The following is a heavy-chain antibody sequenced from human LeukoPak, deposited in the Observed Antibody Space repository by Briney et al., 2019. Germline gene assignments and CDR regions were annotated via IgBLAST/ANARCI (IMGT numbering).Heavy chain of an antibody. CDR2: ISPYHDNT. CDR3: ARDNGGAGNNWFDP. V-gene: IGHV1-18*04. D-gene: IGHD7-27*01. Sequence: ASVTVSCTPSGYPFTSYGISWVRQAPGQGLEWMGWISPYHDNTKYAQKLQGRVTMTRDTSTSTAYMELRSLRSDDTAVYYCARDNGGAGNNWFDPWGQGTLVTVSS. CDR1: GYPFTSYG. J-gene: IGHJ5*02.